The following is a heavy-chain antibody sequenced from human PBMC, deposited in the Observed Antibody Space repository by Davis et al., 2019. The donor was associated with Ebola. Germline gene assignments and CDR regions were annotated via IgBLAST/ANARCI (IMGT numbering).Heavy chain of an antibody. J-gene: IGHJ6*02. CDR3: ARDLQWELLIDYYYGMDV. CDR2: ISAYNGNT. CDR1: GYTFTSYG. Sequence: ASVKVSCKASGYTFTSYGISWVRQAPGQGLEWMGWISAYNGNTNYAQKLQGRVTMTTDTSTSTAYMELRSLRSDDTAVYYCARDLQWELLIDYYYGMDVWGQGTTVTVSS. V-gene: IGHV1-18*01. D-gene: IGHD1-26*01.